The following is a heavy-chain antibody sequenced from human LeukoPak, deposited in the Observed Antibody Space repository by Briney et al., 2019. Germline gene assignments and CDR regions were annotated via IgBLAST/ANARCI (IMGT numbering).Heavy chain of an antibody. CDR2: IYDIGST. CDR1: GDSINNHY. Sequence: KPSETLSLTCTVSGDSINNHYWSWIRQPPGKGLEWIGYIYDIGSTSYNSSLKSRVTMSVDTSKHRFSLDLTSVTAADTAVYYCASRVDTLYGDPDKYSFYGLDVWGQGTTVTVSS. V-gene: IGHV4-59*11. CDR3: ASRVDTLYGDPDKYSFYGLDV. D-gene: IGHD4-17*01. J-gene: IGHJ6*02.